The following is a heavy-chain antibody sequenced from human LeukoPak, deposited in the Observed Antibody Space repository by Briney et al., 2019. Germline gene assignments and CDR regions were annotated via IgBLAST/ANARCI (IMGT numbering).Heavy chain of an antibody. Sequence: PGGSLRLSCAASGFTFNNYAMSWVRQAPGKGLEWVAAISGNGGRTYYTDSVRGRFTISRDNPKNTLYLLMNSLSAEDTALYYCAKEYGYSSSPVSYWGQGTLVTVSS. J-gene: IGHJ4*02. CDR3: AKEYGYSSSPVSY. CDR1: GFTFNNYA. CDR2: ISGNGGRT. V-gene: IGHV3-23*01. D-gene: IGHD6-13*01.